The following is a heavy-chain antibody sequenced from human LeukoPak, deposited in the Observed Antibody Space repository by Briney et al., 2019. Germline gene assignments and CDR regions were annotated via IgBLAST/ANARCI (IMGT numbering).Heavy chain of an antibody. Sequence: ASVKVSCKASGGTFSSYAISWVRQAPGQGLEWMGGIIPIFGTANYAQKFQGRVTITADKSTSTAYMELSSLRSEDTAVYYCAREYGNYVSGNYYNGAFDIWGQGTMVTVSS. CDR1: GGTFSSYA. J-gene: IGHJ3*02. V-gene: IGHV1-69*06. D-gene: IGHD3-10*01. CDR3: AREYGNYVSGNYYNGAFDI. CDR2: IIPIFGTA.